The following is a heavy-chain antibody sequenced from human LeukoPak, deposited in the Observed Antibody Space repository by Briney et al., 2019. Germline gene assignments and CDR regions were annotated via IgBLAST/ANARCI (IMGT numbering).Heavy chain of an antibody. CDR1: GGTFSSYA. CDR3: AKAKDIVVVPAAIGGHGAFDI. D-gene: IGHD2-2*02. J-gene: IGHJ3*02. V-gene: IGHV1-69*13. Sequence: SVKVSCKASGGTFSSYAISWVRQAPGQGLEWMGGIIPIFGTANYAQKFQGRVTITADESTSTAYMELSSLRSEDTAVYYCAKAKDIVVVPAAIGGHGAFDIWGQGTMVTVSS. CDR2: IIPIFGTA.